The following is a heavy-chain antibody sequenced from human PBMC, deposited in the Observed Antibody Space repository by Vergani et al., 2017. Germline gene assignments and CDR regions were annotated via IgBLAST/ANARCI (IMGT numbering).Heavy chain of an antibody. V-gene: IGHV3-11*05. CDR2: ISSSSSYT. D-gene: IGHD5-18*01. Sequence: VQLVESGGGVVRPGGSLRHSCAASGFTFSDYYMSWIRQAPGKGLEWVSYISSSSSYTNYADSLKGRVTISRDNAKNSLYLQMNSLRSEDAAVYYCARGGRIQLWSAIDYWGQGTLVTVSS. CDR3: ARGGRIQLWSAIDY. J-gene: IGHJ4*02. CDR1: GFTFSDYY.